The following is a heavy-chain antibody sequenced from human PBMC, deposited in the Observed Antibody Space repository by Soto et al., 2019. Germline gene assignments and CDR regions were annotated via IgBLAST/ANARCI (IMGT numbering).Heavy chain of an antibody. J-gene: IGHJ6*01. CDR3: ARVIMAV. CDR1: GVTFSSYS. V-gene: IGHV3-48*02. CDR2: ISSSSSTI. Sequence: RGARRLSCAASGVTFSSYSMNLVRHAPGKGLEWVSYISSSSSTIYYADSVKGRFTISRDNAKNSLYLQMNSLRDEDTAVYYCARVIMAVWGQGTTVTVSS.